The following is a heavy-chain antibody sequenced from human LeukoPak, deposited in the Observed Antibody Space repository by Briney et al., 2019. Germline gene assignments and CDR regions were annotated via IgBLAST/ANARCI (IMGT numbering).Heavy chain of an antibody. CDR3: ARTDIGRSHDY. D-gene: IGHD5-12*01. V-gene: IGHV4-34*01. J-gene: IGHJ4*02. Sequence: SETLSLTCAVYGVSFSGYYWSWIRQPPGKGLEWIGEINHSGSTNYNPSLKSRVTISLDTSKNQFSLKLSSVTAADTAVYYCARTDIGRSHDYWGQGTLVTVSS. CDR1: GVSFSGYY. CDR2: INHSGST.